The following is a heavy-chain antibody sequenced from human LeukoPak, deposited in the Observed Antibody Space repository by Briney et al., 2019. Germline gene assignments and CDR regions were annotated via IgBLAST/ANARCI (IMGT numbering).Heavy chain of an antibody. CDR1: GGSFSGYY. CDR2: INHSGST. D-gene: IGHD2-2*01. J-gene: IGHJ6*02. Sequence: SETLSLTCAVYGGSFSGYYWSWIRQLPGKGLEWIGEINHSGSTNYNPSLKSRVTISVDTSKNQFSLKLSSVTAADTAVYYCARYCSSTSCYPRNRYYYGMDVWGQGTTVTVSS. CDR3: ARYCSSTSCYPRNRYYYGMDV. V-gene: IGHV4-34*01.